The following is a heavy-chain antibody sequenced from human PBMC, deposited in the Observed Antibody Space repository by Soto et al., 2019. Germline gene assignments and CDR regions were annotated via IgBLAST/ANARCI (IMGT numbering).Heavy chain of an antibody. Sequence: QLQLQESGPGLVKPSETLSLTCTVSGGSIGASHYFWGWIRQFPGKGLEWIGTISDSGNTYFNPSLKNRVTVSADTSKNQFSLDLTSVTSADTALYYCARHADTPLVSTELAFKSWGRGTLVTVSA. D-gene: IGHD5-18*01. CDR3: ARHADTPLVSTELAFKS. J-gene: IGHJ5*02. V-gene: IGHV4-39*01. CDR1: GGSIGASHYF. CDR2: ISDSGNT.